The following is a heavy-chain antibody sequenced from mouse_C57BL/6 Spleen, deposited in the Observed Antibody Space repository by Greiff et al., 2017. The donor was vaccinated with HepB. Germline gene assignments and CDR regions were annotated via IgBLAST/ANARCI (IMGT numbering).Heavy chain of an antibody. CDR2: IRNKANGYTT. J-gene: IGHJ3*01. Sequence: EVKLVESGGGLVQPGGSLSLSCAASGFTFTDYYMSWVRQPPGKALEWLGFIRNKANGYTTEYSASVKGRFTISRDNSQSILYLQMNALRAEDSATYYCASHYSNYDAWFAYWGQGTLVTVSA. CDR1: GFTFTDYY. D-gene: IGHD2-5*01. V-gene: IGHV7-3*01. CDR3: ASHYSNYDAWFAY.